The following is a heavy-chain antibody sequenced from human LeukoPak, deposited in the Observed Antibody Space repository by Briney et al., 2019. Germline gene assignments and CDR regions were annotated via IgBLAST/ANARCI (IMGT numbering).Heavy chain of an antibody. CDR2: ISYDGSNK. CDR1: GFTFSSYA. CDR3: ARVPLRFLEQGALDY. J-gene: IGHJ4*02. V-gene: IGHV3-30-3*01. Sequence: GGSLRLSCAASGFTFSSYAMHWVRQAPGKGLEWVAVISYDGSNKYYADSGKGRFTISRDNSKNTLYLQMNSLRAEDTAVYYCARVPLRFLEQGALDYWGQGTLVTVSS. D-gene: IGHD3-3*01.